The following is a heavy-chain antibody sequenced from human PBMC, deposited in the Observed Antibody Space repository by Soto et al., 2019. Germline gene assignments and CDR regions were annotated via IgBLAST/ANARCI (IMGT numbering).Heavy chain of an antibody. CDR2: VDPSDSSI. CDR1: GYSFTSYW. J-gene: IGHJ4*02. V-gene: IGHV5-10-1*03. Sequence: EVQLVQSGAEVKKPGESLTISCKGSGYSFTSYWITWVRQMPGKGLEWVGRVDPSDSSINYGPSFRGHVIISADRSISTAYLQWSSLKASDTAVYFCARGVKMATPHKYFFDYWGQGTLVTVSS. D-gene: IGHD5-12*01. CDR3: ARGVKMATPHKYFFDY.